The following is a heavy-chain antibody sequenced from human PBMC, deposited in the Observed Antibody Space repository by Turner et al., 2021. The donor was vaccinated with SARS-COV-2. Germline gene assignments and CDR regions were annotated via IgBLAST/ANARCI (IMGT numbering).Heavy chain of an antibody. CDR1: AGSISSSSYY. CDR3: ASPSVDFWGGSYYGMDV. CDR2: IYYSGST. Sequence: QLQLQDSGSGLVKPSETLSLTCTVSAGSISSSSYYWGWIRQPPGKGLEWLGSIYYSGSTYYNPSLKSRVTISVDTSKNQFSLKLSSVTAADAAVYYCASPSVDFWGGSYYGMDVWGQGTTVTVSS. D-gene: IGHD3-3*01. J-gene: IGHJ6*02. V-gene: IGHV4-39*01.